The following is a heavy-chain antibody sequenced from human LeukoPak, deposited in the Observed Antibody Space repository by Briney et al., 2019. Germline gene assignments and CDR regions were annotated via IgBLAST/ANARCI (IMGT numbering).Heavy chain of an antibody. D-gene: IGHD1-20*01. CDR3: AKIMDTRVLLGAFDI. J-gene: IGHJ3*02. CDR2: IRYDGSNK. CDR1: GFIFNTYG. V-gene: IGHV3-30*02. Sequence: GGSLRLSCVASGFIFNTYGMHWVRQAPGKGLEWVAFIRYDGSNKYYADSVKGRFTISRDNSKNTLYLQMNSLRAEDTAVYYCAKIMDTRVLLGAFDIWGQGTMVTVSS.